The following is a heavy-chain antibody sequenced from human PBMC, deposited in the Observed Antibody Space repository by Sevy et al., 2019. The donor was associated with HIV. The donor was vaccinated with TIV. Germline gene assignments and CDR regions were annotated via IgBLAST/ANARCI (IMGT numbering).Heavy chain of an antibody. Sequence: GGSLRLSCAASGFTVNTHAMHWVRQAPGKGLEWVALISYDGIIKYYADSVKGRLTISRDNSKNTLSLQMNSLRVEDTAVYYCAREGGYTSAWSPGNHWGQGNLVTVSS. CDR3: AREGGYTSAWSPGNH. D-gene: IGHD6-19*01. J-gene: IGHJ4*02. V-gene: IGHV3-30*04. CDR1: GFTVNTHA. CDR2: ISYDGIIK.